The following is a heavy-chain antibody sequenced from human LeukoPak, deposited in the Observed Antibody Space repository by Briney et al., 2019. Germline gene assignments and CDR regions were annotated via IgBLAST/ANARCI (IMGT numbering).Heavy chain of an antibody. J-gene: IGHJ4*02. Sequence: GGSLRLSCAASFSNSALSWVRQAPGQGLEWVSTIANSGVATYYSDSVKGRFTISRDNSKNTLILQMNSLRAEDTAVYYCVKSAGKDGYRDVFDIWGQGTLVTVSS. D-gene: IGHD5-24*01. CDR3: VKSAGKDGYRDVFDI. CDR2: IANSGVAT. CDR1: FSNSA. V-gene: IGHV3-23*01.